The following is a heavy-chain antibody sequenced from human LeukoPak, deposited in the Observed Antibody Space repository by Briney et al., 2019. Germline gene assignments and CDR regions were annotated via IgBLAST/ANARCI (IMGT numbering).Heavy chain of an antibody. CDR2: IIPIFGTA. D-gene: IGHD3-10*01. J-gene: IGHJ6*04. Sequence: SVKVSCKASGGTFSSYAISCVRQAPGQGLEWMGGIIPIFGTANYAQKFQGRVTITADKSTGTAYMELSSLRSEDTAVYYCARGILWFGEDYYGMDVWGKGTTVTVSS. V-gene: IGHV1-69*06. CDR3: ARGILWFGEDYYGMDV. CDR1: GGTFSSYA.